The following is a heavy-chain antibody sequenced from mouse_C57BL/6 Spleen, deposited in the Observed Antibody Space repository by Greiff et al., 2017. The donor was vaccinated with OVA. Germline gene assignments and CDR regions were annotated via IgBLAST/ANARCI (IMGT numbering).Heavy chain of an antibody. CDR3: ARHEGNSLDY. J-gene: IGHJ2*01. Sequence: EVKLVESGGDLVKPGGSLKLSCAASGFTFSSYGMSWVRQTPDKRLEWVATINSGGSYTYYPDSVKGRFTISRDNAKNTLYLQMSSLKSEDTAMYYCARHEGNSLDYWGQGTTLTVSS. CDR1: GFTFSSYG. CDR2: INSGGSYT. V-gene: IGHV5-6*01.